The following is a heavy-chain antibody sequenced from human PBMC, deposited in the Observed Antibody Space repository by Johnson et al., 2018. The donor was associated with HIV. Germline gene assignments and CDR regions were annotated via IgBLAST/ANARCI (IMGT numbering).Heavy chain of an antibody. CDR1: RFTFSTYG. Sequence: VQLVESGGGVVQPGGSLRLSCAASRFTFSTYGMHWVRQAPGKGLEWVANIKEDGSEKHYVDSVRGRFTISRDNAKNSLYMQMNSLRAEDTALYYCAKDQGWFGEFMNAFDIWGQGTMVTVSS. CDR3: AKDQGWFGEFMNAFDI. J-gene: IGHJ3*02. D-gene: IGHD3-10*01. CDR2: IKEDGSEK. V-gene: IGHV3-7*03.